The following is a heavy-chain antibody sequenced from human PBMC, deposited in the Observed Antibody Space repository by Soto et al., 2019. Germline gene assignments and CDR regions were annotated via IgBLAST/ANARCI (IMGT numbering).Heavy chain of an antibody. D-gene: IGHD2-21*02. V-gene: IGHV3-74*01. CDR2: INTDGSAT. CDR3: AKFYGGNSAHTYTIDP. Sequence: SLRLSCAVAGFTCSSYWLHWVRQAPGKGLVWVSRINTDGSATNYADSVKGRFTISRDSAKNTLYLQMNSLRAEDTAVYYCAKFYGGNSAHTYTIDPWGQGTLVTVSS. J-gene: IGHJ5*02. CDR1: GFTCSSYW.